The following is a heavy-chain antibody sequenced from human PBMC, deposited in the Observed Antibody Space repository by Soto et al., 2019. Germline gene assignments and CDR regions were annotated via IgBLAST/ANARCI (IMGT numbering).Heavy chain of an antibody. V-gene: IGHV3-73*01. CDR2: IRNKANDYAT. CDR3: ARPGPFDS. CDR1: GFTFSGSA. D-gene: IGHD1-1*01. Sequence: EVQLVESGGGLVQPGGSLKLSCADSGFTFSGSAIHWVRQAPGKGLEWIGRIRNKANDYATAYPVSVRGRFTISRDDSKSTAYLEMNSLKTEDTAMYYCARPGPFDSWGQGTLVTVSS. J-gene: IGHJ4*02.